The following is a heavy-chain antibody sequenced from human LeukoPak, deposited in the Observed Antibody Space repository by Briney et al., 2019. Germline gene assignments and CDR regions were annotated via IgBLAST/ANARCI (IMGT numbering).Heavy chain of an antibody. D-gene: IGHD2-2*01. V-gene: IGHV3-30*02. Sequence: SGGSLRLSRAASGFTFSSYGMHWVRQAPGKGLEWVAFIRYDGSNKYYADSVKGRFTISRDNSKNTLYLQMNSLRAEDTAVYYCAKDHEYAHYFDYWGQGTLVTVSS. J-gene: IGHJ4*02. CDR2: IRYDGSNK. CDR1: GFTFSSYG. CDR3: AKDHEYAHYFDY.